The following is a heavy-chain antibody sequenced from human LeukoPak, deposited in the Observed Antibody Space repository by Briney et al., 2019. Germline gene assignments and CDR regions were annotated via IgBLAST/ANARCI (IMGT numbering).Heavy chain of an antibody. V-gene: IGHV4-30-2*01. CDR3: ARGVPAAVTNYFDY. D-gene: IGHD2-2*01. CDR1: GGSISSGGYS. CDR2: IYDSGSK. Sequence: SETLSLTCAVSGGSISSGGYSWSWIRQPPGKGLERIGYIYDSGSKYYNPSLKSRVTISVDKSKNQFSLNPSSVTAADTAVYYCARGVPAAVTNYFDYWGQGTLVTVSS. J-gene: IGHJ4*02.